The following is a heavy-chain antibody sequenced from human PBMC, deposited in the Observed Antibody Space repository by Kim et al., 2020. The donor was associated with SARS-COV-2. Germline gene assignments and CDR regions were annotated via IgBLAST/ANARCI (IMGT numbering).Heavy chain of an antibody. CDR2: IYYSGST. D-gene: IGHD2-2*02. CDR1: GGSISSGGYY. Sequence: SETLSLTCTVSGGSISSGGYYWSWIRQHPGKGLEWIGYIYYSGSTYYNPSLKSRVTISVDTSKNQFSLKLSSVTAADTAVYYCAREFRGYCSSTSCYTFDYWGQGTLVTVSS. J-gene: IGHJ4*02. CDR3: AREFRGYCSSTSCYTFDY. V-gene: IGHV4-31*03.